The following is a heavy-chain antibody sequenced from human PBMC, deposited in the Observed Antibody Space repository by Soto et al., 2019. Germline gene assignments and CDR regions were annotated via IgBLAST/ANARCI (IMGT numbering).Heavy chain of an antibody. V-gene: IGHV3-23*01. J-gene: IGHJ4*02. Sequence: EVQLLESGGGLVQPGGSLRLSCAVSGFTFSNYAMTWVRQAPGKGPEWVSGISGSGDRTYYADSVKGRFTISRDNSKNTLYLEMNSLIAEDTAVYYCAKSWNDYVWGSYRPDSWGQGTLVTVSS. CDR3: AKSWNDYVWGSYRPDS. D-gene: IGHD3-16*02. CDR2: ISGSGDRT. CDR1: GFTFSNYA.